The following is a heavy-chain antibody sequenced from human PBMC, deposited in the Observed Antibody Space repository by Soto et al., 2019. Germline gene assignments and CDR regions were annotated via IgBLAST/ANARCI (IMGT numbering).Heavy chain of an antibody. Sequence: TSETLSLTCTVSGGSISSGDYYWSWIRQPPGKGLEWIGYIYYSGSTYYNPSLKSRVTISVDTSKNQFSLKLSSVTAADTAVYYSARDRTYYDFWSGYLRNDYYYYYGMDVWGQGTTVTVSS. CDR2: IYYSGST. D-gene: IGHD3-3*01. CDR1: GGSISSGDYY. V-gene: IGHV4-30-4*01. CDR3: ARDRTYYDFWSGYLRNDYYYYYGMDV. J-gene: IGHJ6*02.